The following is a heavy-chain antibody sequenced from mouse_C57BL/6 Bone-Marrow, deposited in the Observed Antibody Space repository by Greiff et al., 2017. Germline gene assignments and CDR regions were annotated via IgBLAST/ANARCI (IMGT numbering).Heavy chain of an antibody. Sequence: VQLQQPGAELVKPGASVKLSCKASGYTFTSYWMHWVKQRPGRGLEWIGRIDPNSGGTKYNEKFKSKATLTVDKPSSPAYMQLSSLTSEDSAVYYCARYGSSYVWYFDVWGTGTTVTVSA. D-gene: IGHD1-1*01. V-gene: IGHV1-72*01. CDR2: IDPNSGGT. CDR1: GYTFTSYW. CDR3: ARYGSSYVWYFDV. J-gene: IGHJ1*03.